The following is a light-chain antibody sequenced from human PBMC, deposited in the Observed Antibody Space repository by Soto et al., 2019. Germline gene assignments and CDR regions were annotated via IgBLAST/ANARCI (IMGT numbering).Light chain of an antibody. CDR1: SSDVGGYNY. CDR2: EVS. Sequence: QSALTQPPSASGSPGQSVTISCTGTSSDVGGYNYVSWYQQHPGKAPKLMIYEVSKRPSGVPDRFSGSKSGNTAPLTVSGLQAEDEADYCCSSYAGSNNVVFGGGTTLPVL. V-gene: IGLV2-8*01. J-gene: IGLJ2*01. CDR3: SSYAGSNNVV.